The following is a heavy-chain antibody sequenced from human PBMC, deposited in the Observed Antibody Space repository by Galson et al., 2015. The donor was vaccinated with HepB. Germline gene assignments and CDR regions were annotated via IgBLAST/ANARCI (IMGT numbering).Heavy chain of an antibody. J-gene: IGHJ3*02. CDR3: ARDTAGAFDI. Sequence: SLRLSCAASGFTFSRYEMNWVRQAPGKGLEWVSYISSSGGTIHYADSVKGRFTISRDNAKNSLYLQMNGLRAGDTAVYYCARDTAGAFDIWGQGTMVTVSS. CDR1: GFTFSRYE. V-gene: IGHV3-48*03. CDR2: ISSSGGTI. D-gene: IGHD4-17*01.